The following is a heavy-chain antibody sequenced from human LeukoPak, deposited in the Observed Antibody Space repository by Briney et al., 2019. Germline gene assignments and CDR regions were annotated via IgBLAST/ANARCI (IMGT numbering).Heavy chain of an antibody. CDR1: GFTFSNSA. CDR3: ARGVAVSSSGWYDTFDY. V-gene: IGHV3-64*02. Sequence: PGGSLRLSCGASGFTFSNSAMYWVRQAPGKGLEFVSVISTNGDRTYYADSVKGRFTISRDNSKNTLYLQMGSLRAEDMAVYYCARGVAVSSSGWYDTFDYWGQGALVTISS. J-gene: IGHJ4*02. CDR2: ISTNGDRT. D-gene: IGHD6-19*01.